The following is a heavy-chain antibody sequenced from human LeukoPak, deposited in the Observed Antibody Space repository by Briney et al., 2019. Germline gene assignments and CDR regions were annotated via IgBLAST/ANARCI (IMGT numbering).Heavy chain of an antibody. D-gene: IGHD1-26*01. CDR3: ARGRTGSFDVFDI. Sequence: LAGGSLRLSCAASGFTFSSYSIHWVRQAPGKGLEWVTVISYGGGNKYYADSVKGRFTISRDNSKNTLYLQMNSLRTEDAAMYFCARGRTGSFDVFDIWGRGTMVTVSS. CDR2: ISYGGGNK. V-gene: IGHV3-30-3*01. CDR1: GFTFSSYS. J-gene: IGHJ3*02.